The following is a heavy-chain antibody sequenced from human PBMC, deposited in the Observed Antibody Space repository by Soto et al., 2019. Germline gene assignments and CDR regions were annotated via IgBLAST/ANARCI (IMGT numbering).Heavy chain of an antibody. CDR2: ISYDGSRK. Sequence: QVQLVESGGGVVQPGRSLRLSRAASGFTFSNDGMHWVRQAPGKGLEWVAVISYDGSRKYYEDSVGGRFTISRDNSKNTLYLEMNSLRPEDTAVYYCTKEAMDRGVIGDYWGQGTLVTVSS. D-gene: IGHD3-16*02. CDR3: TKEAMDRGVIGDY. CDR1: GFTFSNDG. J-gene: IGHJ4*02. V-gene: IGHV3-30*18.